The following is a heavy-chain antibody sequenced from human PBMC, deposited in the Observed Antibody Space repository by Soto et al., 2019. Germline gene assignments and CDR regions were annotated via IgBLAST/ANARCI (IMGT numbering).Heavy chain of an antibody. D-gene: IGHD4-17*01. J-gene: IGHJ4*02. Sequence: QVQLQQWGAGLLKPSETLSLTCAVYGGSFSGYYWSWIRQPPGKGLEWIGEINHSGSTNYNPSLKSRVTLSVDTSKNQFSLKLSSVTAADTVVYYCARGPMTTVTSPFDYWGQGTLVTVSS. CDR1: GGSFSGYY. CDR3: ARGPMTTVTSPFDY. CDR2: INHSGST. V-gene: IGHV4-34*01.